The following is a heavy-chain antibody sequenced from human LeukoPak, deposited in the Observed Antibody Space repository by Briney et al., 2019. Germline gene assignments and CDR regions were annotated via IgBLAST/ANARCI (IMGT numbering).Heavy chain of an antibody. CDR2: INPRDGRT. J-gene: IGHJ4*02. V-gene: IGHV1-46*01. D-gene: IGHD3-3*01. CDR1: GYRFTDDYY. CDR3: AREIGVVRGDFWSGYFDY. Sequence: ASVKVSCKASGYRFTDDYYIHWVRQAPGQGLEWMGIINPRDGRTTYAQRFQGRVTVTTDMSTSTVYMELSSLTSEDTAAYYCAREIGVVRGDFWSGYFDYWGQGSLVTVSS.